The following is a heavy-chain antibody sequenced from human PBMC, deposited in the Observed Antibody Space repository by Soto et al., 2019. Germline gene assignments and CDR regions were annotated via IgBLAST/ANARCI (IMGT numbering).Heavy chain of an antibody. CDR3: ARGRGYGDYFYFDY. D-gene: IGHD4-17*01. J-gene: IGHJ4*02. V-gene: IGHV3-74*01. CDR1: GFTFSSYW. Sequence: EVQLLESGGGLVQPGGSLRLSCAASGFTFSSYWIHWVRQAPGKGLVWVSRIGSDGSPTRYADSVKGRFTISRDNAKNTLYLQMSSLRAEDTAVYYCARGRGYGDYFYFDYWGQGTLVTVSS. CDR2: IGSDGSPT.